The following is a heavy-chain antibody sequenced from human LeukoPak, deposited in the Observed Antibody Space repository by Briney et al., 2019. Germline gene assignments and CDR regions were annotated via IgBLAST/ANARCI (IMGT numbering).Heavy chain of an antibody. V-gene: IGHV4-30-4*01. Sequence: SETLSLTCTVSGGSISSGDYYWSWIRQPPGKGLEWIGYIYYSGSTYYNPSLKSRVTISVDTSKNQFSLKLSSVTAADTAVYYCAREDGSGHWFDPWGQGTLVTVSS. CDR2: IYYSGST. CDR1: GGSISSGDYY. J-gene: IGHJ5*02. D-gene: IGHD3-10*01. CDR3: AREDGSGHWFDP.